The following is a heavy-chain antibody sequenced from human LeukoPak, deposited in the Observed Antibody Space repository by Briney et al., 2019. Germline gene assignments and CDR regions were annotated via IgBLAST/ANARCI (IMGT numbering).Heavy chain of an antibody. CDR2: ISAYNGNT. D-gene: IGHD1-26*01. Sequence: GASVKVSCKASGYTFTSYGISWVRQAPGQGLEWMGWISAYNGNTNYAQKLQGRVTMTTDTSTSTAYMELRSLRSDDTAVYYCARRLGIVGATRGDNWFDPWGQGTLVTVSS. CDR3: ARRLGIVGATRGDNWFDP. CDR1: GYTFTSYG. V-gene: IGHV1-18*01. J-gene: IGHJ5*02.